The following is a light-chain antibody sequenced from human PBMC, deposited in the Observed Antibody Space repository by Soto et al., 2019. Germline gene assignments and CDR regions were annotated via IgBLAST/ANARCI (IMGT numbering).Light chain of an antibody. J-gene: IGKJ1*01. CDR1: QSIFYSSNNKNY. CDR2: WAS. CDR3: QQYYSSPTWT. Sequence: DIVMTQSPDSLAVSLGERATINCKSSQSIFYSSNNKNYLAWYQQKPGQPPKLLIYWASTRESGVPDRFSGSGSGTDFTLTSSSLQAEDVAVYHCQQYYSSPTWTFGQGTKVEIK. V-gene: IGKV4-1*01.